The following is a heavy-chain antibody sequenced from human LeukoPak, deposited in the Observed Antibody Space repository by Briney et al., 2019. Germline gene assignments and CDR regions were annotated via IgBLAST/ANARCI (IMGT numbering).Heavy chain of an antibody. J-gene: IGHJ5*02. CDR1: GGSISSGSYY. D-gene: IGHD2-2*01. Sequence: SQTLSLTCTVSGGSISSGSYYWSWIRQPAGKGLEWIGRIYTSGSTNYNPSLKSRVTISVDTSKNQFSLKLSSVTAADTAVYYCAREVVVVVPAAMASYNWFDPWGQGTLVTVSS. V-gene: IGHV4-61*02. CDR3: AREVVVVVPAAMASYNWFDP. CDR2: IYTSGST.